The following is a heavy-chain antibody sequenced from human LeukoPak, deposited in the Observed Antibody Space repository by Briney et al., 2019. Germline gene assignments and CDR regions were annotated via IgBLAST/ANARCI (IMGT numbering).Heavy chain of an antibody. CDR1: GYTFTGHY. CDR2: INPNGGVT. V-gene: IGHV1-2*02. Sequence: ASVKVYCKASGYTFTGHYMHWVRQAPGQGLEWMGWINPNGGVTNYAQKFRGRVTMTRDTSISTAYMELSRLRSDDTAMYFCARTTVERRLGFGMDVWGQGTTVSVSS. D-gene: IGHD1-1*01. J-gene: IGHJ6*02. CDR3: ARTTVERRLGFGMDV.